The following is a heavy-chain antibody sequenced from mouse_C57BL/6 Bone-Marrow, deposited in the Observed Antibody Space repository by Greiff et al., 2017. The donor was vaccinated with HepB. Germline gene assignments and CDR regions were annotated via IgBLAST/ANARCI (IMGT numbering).Heavy chain of an antibody. D-gene: IGHD2-3*01. V-gene: IGHV1-64*01. CDR3: ARGGWLPVY. J-gene: IGHJ4*01. CDR2: IHPNSGST. Sequence: QVQLQQPGAELVKPGASVKLSCKASGYTFTSYWMHWVKQRPGQGLEWIGMIHPNSGSTNYNVKFKSKATLTVDKSSSTAYMQLSSLTSEDSAVYYCARGGWLPVYWGQGTSVTVSS. CDR1: GYTFTSYW.